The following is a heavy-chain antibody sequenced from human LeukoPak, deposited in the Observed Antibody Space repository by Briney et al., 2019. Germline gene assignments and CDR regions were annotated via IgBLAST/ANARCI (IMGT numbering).Heavy chain of an antibody. D-gene: IGHD6-19*01. CDR2: ISYDGSNK. V-gene: IGHV3-30*18. CDR1: GFTFSSYG. CDR3: AKDQGYSSGCPLDY. J-gene: IGHJ4*02. Sequence: GGSLRLSCAASGFTFSSYGTHWVRQAPGKGLEWVAVISYDGSNKYYADSVKGRFTISRDNSKNTLYLQMNSLRAEDTAVYYCAKDQGYSSGCPLDYWGQGTLVTVSS.